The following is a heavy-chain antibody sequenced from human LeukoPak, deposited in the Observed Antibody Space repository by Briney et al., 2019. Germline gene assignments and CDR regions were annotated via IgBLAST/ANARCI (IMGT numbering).Heavy chain of an antibody. Sequence: GGSLRLSCSASGFTFSSYAMHWVRQAPGKGLEYVSAISSNGGSTYYADSVKGRFTISRDNSKNTLYLQMSSLRAEDTAVYYCVEGAARGYSYGDYFDYWGQGTLVTVSS. CDR1: GFTFSSYA. CDR3: VEGAARGYSYGDYFDY. J-gene: IGHJ4*02. V-gene: IGHV3-64D*06. CDR2: ISSNGGST. D-gene: IGHD5-18*01.